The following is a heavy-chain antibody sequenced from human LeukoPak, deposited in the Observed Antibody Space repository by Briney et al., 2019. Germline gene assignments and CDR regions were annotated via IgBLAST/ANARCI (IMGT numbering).Heavy chain of an antibody. CDR3: VKERGYSGYDPFDY. CDR1: GFTFSSYA. D-gene: IGHD5-12*01. Sequence: GGSLRLSCSASGFTFSSYAMHWVRQAPGKGLEYVSAISSNGGSTYYADSVRGRFTISRDNSKNTLYLQMSSLRAEDTAVYYCVKERGYSGYDPFDYWGQGTLVTVSS. CDR2: ISSNGGST. V-gene: IGHV3-64D*06. J-gene: IGHJ4*02.